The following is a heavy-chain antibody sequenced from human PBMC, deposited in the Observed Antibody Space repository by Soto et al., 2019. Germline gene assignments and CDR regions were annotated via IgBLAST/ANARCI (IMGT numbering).Heavy chain of an antibody. CDR1: GGSTSSGDYY. CDR2: IYYSGST. J-gene: IGHJ3*02. Sequence: QVQLQESGPGLVKPSQTLSLTCTVSGGSTSSGDYYWSWIRQPPGEGLEWIGYIYYSGSTYYNSSLRSRVTISVDTSKNQFSLKVTSVTAADTAIYYCARLTLEGYAFDIWGQGTMVTVSS. D-gene: IGHD3-9*01. CDR3: ARLTLEGYAFDI. V-gene: IGHV4-30-4*01.